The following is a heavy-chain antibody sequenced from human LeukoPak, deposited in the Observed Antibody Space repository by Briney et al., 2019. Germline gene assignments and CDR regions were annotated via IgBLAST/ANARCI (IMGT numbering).Heavy chain of an antibody. CDR2: IYHSGST. CDR1: GYSISSGYY. J-gene: IGHJ3*02. V-gene: IGHV4-38-2*02. D-gene: IGHD3-9*01. Sequence: SETLSLTCTVSGYSISSGYYWGWIRQPPGKGLEWIEDIYHSGSTYYNPSLKSRVTISVDTSKNQFSLKLSSVTAADTAVYYCARVLTLRGPSSGSYDIWGQGTMVTVSS. CDR3: ARVLTLRGPSSGSYDI.